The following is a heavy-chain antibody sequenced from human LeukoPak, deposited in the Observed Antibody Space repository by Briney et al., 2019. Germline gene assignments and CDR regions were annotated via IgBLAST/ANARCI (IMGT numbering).Heavy chain of an antibody. CDR2: VRYDGNNP. D-gene: IGHD4-17*01. Sequence: GGSLRLSCAASGFTFGSYGMHWVRQAPGKGLDWVAFVRYDGNNPYYSASVKGRFTISRDNSKNTVLLQMNSLRLEDAAVYYCARGSRYGDYPYYCDFWGQGTLVTVSS. CDR3: ARGSRYGDYPYYCDF. V-gene: IGHV3-30*02. CDR1: GFTFGSYG. J-gene: IGHJ4*02.